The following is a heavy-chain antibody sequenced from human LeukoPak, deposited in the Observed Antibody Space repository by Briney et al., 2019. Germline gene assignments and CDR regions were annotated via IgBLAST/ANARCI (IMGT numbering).Heavy chain of an antibody. Sequence: GGSLRLSCAASGFTFSSYWMSWVRQAPGKGLEWVANIKQDGSEEYYVDSVKGRFTISRDNAKNSLYLQLNSLRAEDTAVYYCARDLYSPNDFDYWGQGTLVTVSS. D-gene: IGHD3-16*01. J-gene: IGHJ4*02. V-gene: IGHV3-7*01. CDR3: ARDLYSPNDFDY. CDR1: GFTFSSYW. CDR2: IKQDGSEE.